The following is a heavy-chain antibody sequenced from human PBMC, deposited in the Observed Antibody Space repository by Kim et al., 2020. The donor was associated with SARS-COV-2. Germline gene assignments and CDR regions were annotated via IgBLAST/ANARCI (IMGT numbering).Heavy chain of an antibody. CDR3: ATYDFWSGYYGPFDY. V-gene: IGHV4-39*01. CDR1: GGSISSSSYY. CDR2: IYYSGST. D-gene: IGHD3-3*01. Sequence: SETLSLTCTVSGGSISSSSYYWGWIRQPPGKGLEWIGSIYYSGSTYYNPSLKSRVTISVDTSKNQFSLKLSSVTAADTAVYYCATYDFWSGYYGPFDYWGQGTLVTVSS. J-gene: IGHJ4*02.